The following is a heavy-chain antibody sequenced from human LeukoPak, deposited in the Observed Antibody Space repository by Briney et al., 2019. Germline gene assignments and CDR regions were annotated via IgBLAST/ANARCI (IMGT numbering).Heavy chain of an antibody. D-gene: IGHD6-6*01. CDR3: AKLLGEEY. V-gene: IGHV4-59*02. Sequence: SETLSLTCTVSGASVSSYFWSWIRQSPEKGLEWIGYVYHSGSSSSNPSLQSRVTISQGTSRNQVSLKMTSATAADTAVYYCAKLLGEEYWGQGTQVVVS. CDR2: VYHSGSS. J-gene: IGHJ4*02. CDR1: GASVSSYF.